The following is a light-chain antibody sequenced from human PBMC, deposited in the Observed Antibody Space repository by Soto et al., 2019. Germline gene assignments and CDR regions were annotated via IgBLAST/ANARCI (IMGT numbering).Light chain of an antibody. CDR1: QSVSSY. CDR2: DAS. J-gene: IGKJ5*01. CDR3: QQRTKWIT. V-gene: IGKV3-11*01. Sequence: EIVLTQSPATLSLSPGERATLSCRASQSVSSYLAWYQQKPGQPPRLLIYDASNRATGIPARFSGSGSGTDFTLTISNLEPEDFAVYYCQQRTKWITFGQGTRLEI.